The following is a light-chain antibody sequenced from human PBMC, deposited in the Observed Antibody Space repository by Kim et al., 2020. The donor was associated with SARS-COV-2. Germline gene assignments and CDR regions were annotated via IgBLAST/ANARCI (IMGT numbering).Light chain of an antibody. J-gene: IGKJ4*01. CDR1: QSISSY. Sequence: VGDRVPITCRASQSISSYLNWYQQKPGKAPKLLIYAASSLQSGVPSRFSGSGSGTDFTLTISSLQPEDFATYYCQQSYSTPQLTFGGGTKVDIK. CDR2: AAS. V-gene: IGKV1-39*01. CDR3: QQSYSTPQLT.